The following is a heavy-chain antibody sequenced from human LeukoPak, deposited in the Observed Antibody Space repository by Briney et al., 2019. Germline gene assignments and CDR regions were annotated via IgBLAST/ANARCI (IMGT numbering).Heavy chain of an antibody. CDR1: GGSISSYY. J-gene: IGHJ4*02. CDR3: ARGSGSFHY. V-gene: IGHV4-59*01. CDR2: IYYSGST. Sequence: QPSETLSLTCTVSGGSISSYYWSWIRQPPGKGLEWIGYIYYSGSTNYNPSLRSRVTISVDTSKNQFSLKLSSVTAADTAVYYCARGSGSFHYWGQGTLVTVSS. D-gene: IGHD3-10*01.